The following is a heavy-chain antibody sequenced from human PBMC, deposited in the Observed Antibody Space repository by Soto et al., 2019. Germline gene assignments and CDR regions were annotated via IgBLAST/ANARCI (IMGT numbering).Heavy chain of an antibody. CDR2: ISYDGSNK. CDR3: AKDVTRYVSGSSCFDY. CDR1: GFTFSSYG. V-gene: IGHV3-30*18. D-gene: IGHD1-26*01. Sequence: PGGSLRLSCAASGFTFSSYGMHWVRQVPGKGLEWVAVISYDGSNKYYADSVKGRFTISRDNSKNTLYLQMNSLRAEDTAVYYCAKDVTRYVSGSSCFDYWGQGTLVTVSS. J-gene: IGHJ4*02.